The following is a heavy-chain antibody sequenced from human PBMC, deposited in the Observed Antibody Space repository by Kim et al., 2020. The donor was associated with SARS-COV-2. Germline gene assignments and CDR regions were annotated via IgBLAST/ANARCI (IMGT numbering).Heavy chain of an antibody. CDR3: TRGAADLFYVDY. J-gene: IGHJ4*02. D-gene: IGHD3-3*01. V-gene: IGHV3-66*01. Sequence: YYADSVKSRFTISRDNSKNTLFLQMNSLRVEDTAVDYCTRGAADLFYVDYWGQGTLVTVAS.